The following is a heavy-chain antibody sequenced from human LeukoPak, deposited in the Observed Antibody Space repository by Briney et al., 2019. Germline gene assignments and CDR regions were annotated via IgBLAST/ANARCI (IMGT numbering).Heavy chain of an antibody. J-gene: IGHJ4*02. Sequence: SETLSLTCAVYDGSLSGYYWGWIRQPPGKGLEWIGEINHSGSTNYNPSLKSRVSISIDTSKNQFSLNLTSVTAADTAVYYCASRGRWGQGTLVTVSS. CDR2: INHSGST. CDR3: ASRGR. CDR1: DGSLSGYY. D-gene: IGHD1-26*01. V-gene: IGHV4-34*01.